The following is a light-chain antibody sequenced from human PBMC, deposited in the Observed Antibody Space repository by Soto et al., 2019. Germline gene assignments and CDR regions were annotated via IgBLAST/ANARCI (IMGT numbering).Light chain of an antibody. V-gene: IGKV1-6*01. Sequence: AIQLTQSPSSLSASVGDRVTITCRASQGIKNNLGWYQQKPGQAPRLLIYVASYLQRGVPSRFSGSGSGTDFTLTIRSLQPEDSAVYYCQQYDQWPLTFGGGTKVEIK. J-gene: IGKJ4*01. CDR3: QQYDQWPLT. CDR2: VAS. CDR1: QGIKNN.